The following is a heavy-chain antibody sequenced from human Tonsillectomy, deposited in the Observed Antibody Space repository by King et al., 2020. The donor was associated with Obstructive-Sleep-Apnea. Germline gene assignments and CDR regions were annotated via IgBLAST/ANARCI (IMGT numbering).Heavy chain of an antibody. CDR2: IYPDDSDI. Sequence: QLAQSGAEVKKPGESLKISCKGSGYSFTTYWIGWVRQMPGKGPEWMGIIYPDDSDIRYSPSFQGQVTISADKSISTAYLQWSSLKASDTAMYYCARHEGTVDSGNRPGAFDIWGQGTMVTVSS. J-gene: IGHJ3*02. CDR3: ARHEGTVDSGNRPGAFDI. CDR1: GYSFTTYW. V-gene: IGHV5-51*01. D-gene: IGHD1-26*01.